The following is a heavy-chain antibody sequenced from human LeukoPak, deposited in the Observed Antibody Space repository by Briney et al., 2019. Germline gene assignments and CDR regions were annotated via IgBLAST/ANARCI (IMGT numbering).Heavy chain of an antibody. CDR2: IYYSGST. V-gene: IGHV4-39*07. J-gene: IGHJ3*02. CDR3: ARGEDAYYYDSSGYGGAFDI. D-gene: IGHD3-22*01. Sequence: SETLSLTCTVSGGSISSSSYYWGWIRQPPGKGLEWIGSIYYSGSTYYNPSLKSRVTISIDTFKNQFSLKLNSVTAADTAVYCCARGEDAYYYDSSGYGGAFDIWGQGTMVTVSS. CDR1: GGSISSSSYY.